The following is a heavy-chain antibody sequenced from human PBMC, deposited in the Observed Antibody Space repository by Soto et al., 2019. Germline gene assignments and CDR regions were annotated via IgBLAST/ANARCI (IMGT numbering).Heavy chain of an antibody. Sequence: GIYGSRRIKKKTGKGLEWVAVISYDGSNKYYADSVKGRFTISRDNSKNTLYLQMNSLRAEDTAVYYCAKDHQAPDCTNGVCSTTDSGYWVQGTLVTVSS. J-gene: IGHJ4*02. CDR3: AKDHQAPDCTNGVCSTTDSGY. CDR2: ISYDGSNK. V-gene: IGHV3-30*18. CDR1: GIYG. D-gene: IGHD2-8*01.